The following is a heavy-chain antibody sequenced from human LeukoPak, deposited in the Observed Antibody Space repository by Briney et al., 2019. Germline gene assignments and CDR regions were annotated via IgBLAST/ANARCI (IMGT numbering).Heavy chain of an antibody. CDR1: GYTFTDYY. J-gene: IGHJ3*02. Sequence: ASVKVSCKASGYTFTDYYMHWVRQDPGQGLEWMGWINPNSGGTNYAQKFQGRVTMTRDTSISTAYMELSRLRSDDTAVYYCARGLVVVTATDAFDIWGQGTMVTVSS. V-gene: IGHV1-2*02. CDR2: INPNSGGT. CDR3: ARGLVVVTATDAFDI. D-gene: IGHD2-21*02.